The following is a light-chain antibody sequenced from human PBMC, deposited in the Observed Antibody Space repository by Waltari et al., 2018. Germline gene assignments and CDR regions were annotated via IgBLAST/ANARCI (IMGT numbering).Light chain of an antibody. Sequence: CRTIQSVGRSLTWYQQKRGQAPRLLIYGASSMATGIPDRFSGSGSGTDFILTISRLEPEDFAVYYCQHYVTLPVTFGQGTKVEIK. V-gene: IGKV3-20*01. CDR3: QHYVTLPVT. CDR2: GAS. CDR1: QSVGRS. J-gene: IGKJ1*01.